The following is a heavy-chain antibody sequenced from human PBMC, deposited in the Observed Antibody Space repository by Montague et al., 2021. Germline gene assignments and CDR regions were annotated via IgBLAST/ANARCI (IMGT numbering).Heavy chain of an antibody. D-gene: IGHD4-17*01. J-gene: IGHJ6*03. Sequence: PLRLSCAPSGFTFSSYAMHWVRQAPGRRLEWVAVISYDGIKEYYADSVRGRFTISRDNSNNTLYMQMNSLKAEDTAMYYCARASSYGKSSYYYMDVWGRGTTVTVSS. CDR1: GFTFSSYA. CDR3: ARASSYGKSSYYYMDV. CDR2: ISYDGIKE. V-gene: IGHV3-30-3*01.